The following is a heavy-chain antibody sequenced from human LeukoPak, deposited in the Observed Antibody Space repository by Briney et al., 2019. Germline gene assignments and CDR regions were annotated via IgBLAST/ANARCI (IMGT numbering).Heavy chain of an antibody. CDR2: ISAYNGDT. J-gene: IGHJ4*02. D-gene: IGHD2-2*01. V-gene: IGHV1-18*01. CDR3: ARVGEYCTGISCLDY. Sequence: ASVKVSCKASGYTFTNYGISWARQAPGQGLEWMGWISAYNGDTSYAQKLQGRVTMTTDTSTSTAYMELGSLGSDDTAVYYCARVGEYCTGISCLDYWSQGTLVTVSS. CDR1: GYTFTNYG.